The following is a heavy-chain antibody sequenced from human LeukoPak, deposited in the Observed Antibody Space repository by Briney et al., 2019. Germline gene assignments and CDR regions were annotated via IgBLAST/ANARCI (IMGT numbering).Heavy chain of an antibody. J-gene: IGHJ6*03. CDR2: LNPNSGGT. D-gene: IGHD3/OR15-3a*01. Sequence: ASVKVSCKASGFTFTGYYIQWMRQAPGQGLEWRGWLNPNSGGTKYAHRFEGRVTMTGDTSINTAYMELSSLRSDDAAVYCARDKWGGTGMDVWGKGTSVTVSS. CDR1: GFTFTGYY. V-gene: IGHV1-2*02. CDR3: ARDKWGGTGMDV.